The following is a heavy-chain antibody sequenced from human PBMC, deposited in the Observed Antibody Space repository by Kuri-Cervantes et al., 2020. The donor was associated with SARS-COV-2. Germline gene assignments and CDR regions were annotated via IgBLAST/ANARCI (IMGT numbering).Heavy chain of an antibody. V-gene: IGHV3-38-3*01. D-gene: IGHD1-26*01. CDR1: GFTVSSNE. J-gene: IGHJ3*02. Sequence: GGSLRLSCAASGFTVSSNEMSWVRQAPGKGLEWVSSISGGSTYYADSRKGRFTISRDNSNNTLHLQMNSLRAEDTAVYYCAKGMKVGILAAFDIWGQGTMVTVSS. CDR3: AKGMKVGILAAFDI. CDR2: ISGGST.